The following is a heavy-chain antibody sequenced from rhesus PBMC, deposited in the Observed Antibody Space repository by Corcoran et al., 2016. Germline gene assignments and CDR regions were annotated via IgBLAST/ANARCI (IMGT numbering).Heavy chain of an antibody. CDR3: AQTGTIIQA. CDR1: GFSLTTRVMG. J-gene: IGHJ4*01. CDR2: IYWDDDK. D-gene: IGHD3-40*01. V-gene: IGHV2-152*01. Sequence: QVTLKESGPALVKPTQTLTLTCTFSGFSLTTRVMGLGWIRQPPGKALEWLALIYWDDDKRYSTALKNRLTSSKDTYKNQVVITMTNMDPVDTATYYCAQTGTIIQAWGQGVLVTVSS.